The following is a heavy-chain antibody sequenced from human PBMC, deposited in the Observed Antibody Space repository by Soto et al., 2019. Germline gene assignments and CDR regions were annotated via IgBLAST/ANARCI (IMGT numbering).Heavy chain of an antibody. CDR1: GGSFSGYY. CDR2: INHSGST. CDR3: ARGVTDIVVVPAAIKYNWFDP. Sequence: SETLSLTCAVYGGSFSGYYWSWIRQPPGKGLEWIGEINHSGSTNYNPSLKSRVTISVDTSKNQFSLKLSSVTAADTAVYYCARGVTDIVVVPAAIKYNWFDPWGQGTLVTVSS. J-gene: IGHJ5*02. V-gene: IGHV4-34*01. D-gene: IGHD2-2*02.